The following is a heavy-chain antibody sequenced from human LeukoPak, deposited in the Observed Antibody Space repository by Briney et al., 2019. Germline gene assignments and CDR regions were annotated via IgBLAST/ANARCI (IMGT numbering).Heavy chain of an antibody. J-gene: IGHJ6*02. CDR3: AGADVVVPAAMLVYYYGMDV. D-gene: IGHD2-2*01. CDR2: ISSSGSTI. Sequence: KAGGSLRLSCAASGFTFSDYYMSWIRQAPGKGLEWVSYISSSGSTIYYADSVKGRFTISRDNAKNSLYLQMNSLRAEDTAVYYCAGADVVVPAAMLVYYYGMDVWGQGTTVTVSS. V-gene: IGHV3-11*01. CDR1: GFTFSDYY.